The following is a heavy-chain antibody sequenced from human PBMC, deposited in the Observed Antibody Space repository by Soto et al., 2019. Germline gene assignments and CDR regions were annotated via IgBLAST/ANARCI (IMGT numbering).Heavy chain of an antibody. J-gene: IGHJ3*02. D-gene: IGHD3-10*01. V-gene: IGHV1-18*01. Sequence: ASVKVSCKASGYTFTSYGISWVRQAPGQGLEWMGWISAYNGNTNYAQKLQGRVTMTTDTSTSTAYMELRSLRSDDTAVYYCARARAILWVDVFDIGGQGKMVTVSS. CDR2: ISAYNGNT. CDR3: ARARAILWVDVFDI. CDR1: GYTFTSYG.